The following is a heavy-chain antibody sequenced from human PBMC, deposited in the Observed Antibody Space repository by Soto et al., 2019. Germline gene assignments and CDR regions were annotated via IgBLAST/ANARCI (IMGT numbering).Heavy chain of an antibody. V-gene: IGHV4-39*01. Sequence: PSETLSLTCTVSGGSVSNSNYYWFWIRHSPGKGLEWIGSVYYRGRSYSKSSVKSRVTISVDTSKNQFSLNLNSVTASDTAVYYCVSQRTSVLTQAYFDYWGPGALVTVSS. D-gene: IGHD2-8*01. J-gene: IGHJ4*02. CDR3: VSQRTSVLTQAYFDY. CDR2: VYYRGRS. CDR1: GGSVSNSNYY.